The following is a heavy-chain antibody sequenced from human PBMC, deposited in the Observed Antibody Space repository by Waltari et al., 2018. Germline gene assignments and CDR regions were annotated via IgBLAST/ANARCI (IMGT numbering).Heavy chain of an antibody. D-gene: IGHD3-22*01. CDR1: TFSLSYYY. Sequence: QVQLVESGGGWVRPGGSLRLCCSASTFSLSYYYVNWIRQAPGKGLEWSSYIDGSGVDDQYADSVKGRFTMSRDNSKNSLYLEMNSLRVDDTAVYFCARGDPSKIVYHYVDAWGKGTTVSVSS. CDR3: ARGDPSKIVYHYVDA. CDR2: IDGSGVDD. J-gene: IGHJ6*03. V-gene: IGHV3-11*05.